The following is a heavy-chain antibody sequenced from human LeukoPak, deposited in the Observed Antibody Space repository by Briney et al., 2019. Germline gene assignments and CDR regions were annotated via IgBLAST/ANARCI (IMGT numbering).Heavy chain of an antibody. CDR3: ARGLYSSGWYVIDY. CDR1: GGSISSYY. CDR2: IYYSGST. Sequence: SETLSLTCTVSGGSISSYYWSWIRQPPGKGLEWLGYIYYSGSTNYNPSLKSRVTISVDTSKNQFSLKLSSVTAADTAVYYCARGLYSSGWYVIDYWGQGTLVTVSS. J-gene: IGHJ4*02. V-gene: IGHV4-59*01. D-gene: IGHD6-19*01.